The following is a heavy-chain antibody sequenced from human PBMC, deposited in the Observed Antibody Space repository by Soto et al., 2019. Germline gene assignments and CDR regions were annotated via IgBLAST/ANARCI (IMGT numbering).Heavy chain of an antibody. CDR2: INPSGGST. D-gene: IGHD5-12*01. V-gene: IGHV1-46*01. J-gene: IGHJ3*02. Sequence: ASVKVSCKASGYTFTSYYMHWVRQAPGQGLEWMGIINPSGGSTSYAQKFQGRVTMTRDMSTSTVYMELSSLRAEDTAVYYCARGQGSGYPGDGAFDIWGQGTMVTVSS. CDR3: ARGQGSGYPGDGAFDI. CDR1: GYTFTSYY.